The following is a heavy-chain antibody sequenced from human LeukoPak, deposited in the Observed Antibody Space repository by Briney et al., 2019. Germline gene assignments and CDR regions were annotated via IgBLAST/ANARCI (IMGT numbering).Heavy chain of an antibody. J-gene: IGHJ3*02. D-gene: IGHD3-22*01. Sequence: GESLKISCKGSGYSFTSYWIGWVRQMPGKGLEWMGIIYPGDSDTRYSPSFQGQVTISADKSISTAYLQWSSLKASDTAMYYCARLGSIYDSSGYPSGAFDIWGQGTMVTVSS. CDR1: GYSFTSYW. CDR2: IYPGDSDT. CDR3: ARLGSIYDSSGYPSGAFDI. V-gene: IGHV5-51*01.